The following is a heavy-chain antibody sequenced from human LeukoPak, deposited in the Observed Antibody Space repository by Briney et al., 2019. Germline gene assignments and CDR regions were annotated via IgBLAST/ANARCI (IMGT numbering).Heavy chain of an antibody. CDR2: INPNSGGT. J-gene: IGHJ5*02. CDR1: GYTFTGYY. Sequence: ASVKVSCKASGYTFTGYYMHWVRQAPGQGLEWMGWINPNSGGTNYAQKFQGRVTMTTDTSTSTAYMELRSLRSDDTAVYYCARQGTTVTTPGFDPWGQGTLVTVSS. CDR3: ARQGTTVTTPGFDP. D-gene: IGHD4-17*01. V-gene: IGHV1-2*02.